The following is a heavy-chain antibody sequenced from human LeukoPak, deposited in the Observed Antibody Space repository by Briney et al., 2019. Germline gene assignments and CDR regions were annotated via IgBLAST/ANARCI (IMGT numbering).Heavy chain of an antibody. CDR3: ARDGCSSTSCYGNWFDP. Sequence: GGSLRLSCAASGFTFTSYSMNWVRQAPGKGLEWVSSISSSSAYIYYAESVKGRFTISRDNAKNSLFLQMNSLGAEDTAVYYCARDGCSSTSCYGNWFDPWGQGTLVTVSS. D-gene: IGHD2-2*01. CDR2: ISSSSAYI. J-gene: IGHJ5*02. CDR1: GFTFTSYS. V-gene: IGHV3-21*01.